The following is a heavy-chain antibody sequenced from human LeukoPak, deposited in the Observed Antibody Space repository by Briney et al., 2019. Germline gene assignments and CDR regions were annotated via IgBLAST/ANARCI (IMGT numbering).Heavy chain of an antibody. CDR3: ARGGAFGELRFDP. D-gene: IGHD3-10*01. J-gene: IGHJ5*02. CDR1: GGSMRTNTW. CDR2: IHHSGST. Sequence: SGTLSLTCAVSGGSMRTNTWWTWVRQSPGKGLEWIGEIHHSGSTNYNPSLKSRVTISVDTSKNQFSLKLSSVTAADTAVYYCARGGAFGELRFDPWGQGTLVTVSS. V-gene: IGHV4-4*02.